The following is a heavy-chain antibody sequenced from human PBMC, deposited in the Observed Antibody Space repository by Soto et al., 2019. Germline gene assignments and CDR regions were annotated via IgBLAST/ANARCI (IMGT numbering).Heavy chain of an antibody. V-gene: IGHV4-59*01. CDR1: GGSISSYY. D-gene: IGHD1-1*01. J-gene: IGHJ6*03. Sequence: SETLSLTCTVSGGSISSYYWSWIRQPPGKGLEWIGYIYYSGSTNYNPSLKSRVTISVDTSKNQFSLKLSSVTAANTAVYYWARIRGNYYMDVGGKGPTVPVSS. CDR3: ARIRGNYYMDV. CDR2: IYYSGST.